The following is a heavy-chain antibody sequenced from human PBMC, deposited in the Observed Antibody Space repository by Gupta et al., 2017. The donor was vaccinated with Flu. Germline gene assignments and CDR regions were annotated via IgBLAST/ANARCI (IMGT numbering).Heavy chain of an antibody. CDR2: IKEDGTEK. CDR3: ARDRAYATFDI. D-gene: IGHD2-21*01. CDR1: GFTFSTSW. V-gene: IGHV3-7*01. J-gene: IGHJ3*02. Sequence: EVQLVASGGGLVQPGGSLRLSCAASGFTFSTSWMPWVRQAPGEGLEWVANIKEDGTEKNYVNSVKGRFTISRDNAKNSLYLQMNSLRAEDTAVYYCARDRAYATFDIWGQGTMVTVSS.